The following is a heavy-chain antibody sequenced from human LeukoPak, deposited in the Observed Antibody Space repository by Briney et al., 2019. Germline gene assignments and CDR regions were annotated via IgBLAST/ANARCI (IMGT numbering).Heavy chain of an antibody. V-gene: IGHV4-38-2*02. J-gene: IGHJ4*02. CDR2: IYHSGST. D-gene: IGHD5-12*01. Sequence: EASETLSLTCTVSGYSISSGYYWGWIRQPPGKGLEWIGSIYHSGSTYYNPSLKSRVTISVDTSKNQFSLKLSSVTAADTAVYYCARVEHSGYDAFDYWGQGTLVTVSS. CDR1: GYSISSGYY. CDR3: ARVEHSGYDAFDY.